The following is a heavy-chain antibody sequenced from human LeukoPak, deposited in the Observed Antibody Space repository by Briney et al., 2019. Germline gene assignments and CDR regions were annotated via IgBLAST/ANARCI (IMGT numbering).Heavy chain of an antibody. D-gene: IGHD7-27*01. CDR1: GGSISSYY. V-gene: IGHV4-59*06. Sequence: SETLSLTCTASGGSISSYYWSWIRQPPGKGLEWIGYIYNSGSTYYNPSLKSRVIISVDTSKNQFSLKLSSVTAADTAVYYCARVLGRGAFDYWGQGTLVTVSS. CDR3: ARVLGRGAFDY. J-gene: IGHJ4*02. CDR2: IYNSGST.